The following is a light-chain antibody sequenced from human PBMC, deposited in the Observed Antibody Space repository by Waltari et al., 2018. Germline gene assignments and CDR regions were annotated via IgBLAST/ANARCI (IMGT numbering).Light chain of an antibody. CDR1: QGITSW. CDR3: QQSHYFPPT. V-gene: IGKV1-12*01. CDR2: AAS. J-gene: IGKJ1*01. Sequence: DIQMTRSPSSVSASLGDRVTITCRASQGITSWVSWYQQKPGRAPKLLTHAASSLQSGVPPRFSGSGSGTLFTLTISSLQPEDFATYYCQQSHYFPPTFGQGTKVEIK.